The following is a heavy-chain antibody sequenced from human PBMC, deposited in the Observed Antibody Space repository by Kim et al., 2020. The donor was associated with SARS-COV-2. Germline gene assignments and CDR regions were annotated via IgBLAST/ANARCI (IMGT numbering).Heavy chain of an antibody. J-gene: IGHJ4*02. V-gene: IGHV1-18*01. D-gene: IGHD2-2*01. CDR3: ARGMYQLLSTTNDY. Sequence: QKLQGRVTMTTDTSTSTAYMELRSLRSDDTAVYYCARGMYQLLSTTNDYWGQGTLVTVSS.